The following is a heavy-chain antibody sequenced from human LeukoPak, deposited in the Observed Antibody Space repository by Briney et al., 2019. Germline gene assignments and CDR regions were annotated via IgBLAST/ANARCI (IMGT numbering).Heavy chain of an antibody. D-gene: IGHD5-18*01. CDR3: ARESGYSYGLNYYYYYMDV. J-gene: IGHJ6*03. CDR2: IYYSGST. V-gene: IGHV4-59*12. Sequence: SETLSLTCTVSGGSISSYYWSWIRQPPGKGLEWIGYIYYSGSTNYNPSLKSRVTISVDTSKNQFSLKLSSVTAADTAVYYCARESGYSYGLNYYYYYMDVWGKGTTVTVSS. CDR1: GGSISSYY.